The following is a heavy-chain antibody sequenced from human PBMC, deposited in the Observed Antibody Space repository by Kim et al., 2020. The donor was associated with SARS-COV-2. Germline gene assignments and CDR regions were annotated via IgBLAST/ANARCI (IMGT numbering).Heavy chain of an antibody. V-gene: IGHV4-59*11. CDR2: MYYSGRA. Sequence: SETLSLTCIVSGDPISSHYWAWVRQPPGKALDWIGQMYYSGRANYDPSLKSRVSMSLDTSKNQFSLKLNSVTAADTALYYCARSISMNSRNAFDMWGQGTMVSVSS. CDR1: GDPISSHY. CDR3: ARSISMNSRNAFDM. J-gene: IGHJ3*02.